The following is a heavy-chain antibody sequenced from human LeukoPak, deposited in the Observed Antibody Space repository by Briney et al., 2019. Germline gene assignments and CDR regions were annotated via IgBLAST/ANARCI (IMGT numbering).Heavy chain of an antibody. CDR2: INPNSGGT. Sequence: ASVKVSCKASGYTFTGYYMHWVRQAPGQGLEWMGWINPNSGGTNYAQKFQERVTITRDMSTSTAYMELSSLRSEDTAVYYCAAAISSYDSSGRIWGQGTMVTVSS. CDR1: GYTFTGYY. J-gene: IGHJ3*02. CDR3: AAAISSYDSSGRI. D-gene: IGHD3-22*01. V-gene: IGHV1-2*02.